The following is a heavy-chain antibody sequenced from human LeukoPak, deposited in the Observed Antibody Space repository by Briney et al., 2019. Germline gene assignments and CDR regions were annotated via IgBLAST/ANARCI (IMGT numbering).Heavy chain of an antibody. J-gene: IGHJ4*02. CDR1: GFTFSSYS. Sequence: GGSLRLSCAASGFTFSSYSMNWVRQAPGKGLEWVSYISSSSSTIYYADSVKGRFTISRDNAKNLLYLQMNSLRAEDTAVYYCARDPYSGYDLQAFDYWGQGTLVTVSS. CDR2: ISSSSSTI. D-gene: IGHD5-12*01. CDR3: ARDPYSGYDLQAFDY. V-gene: IGHV3-48*01.